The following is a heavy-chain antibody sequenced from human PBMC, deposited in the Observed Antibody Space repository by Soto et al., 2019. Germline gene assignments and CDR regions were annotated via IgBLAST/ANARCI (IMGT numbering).Heavy chain of an antibody. CDR3: ARGIAYCGGDCYSLDY. D-gene: IGHD2-21*02. CDR2: IWYDGSNK. J-gene: IGHJ4*02. V-gene: IGHV3-33*01. CDR1: GFTFSSYG. Sequence: GGSLRLSYAASGFTFSSYGMHWVRQAPGKGLEWVAVIWYDGSNKYYADSVKGRFTISRDNSKNTLYLQMNSLRAEDTAVYYCARGIAYCGGDCYSLDYWGQGTLVTVSS.